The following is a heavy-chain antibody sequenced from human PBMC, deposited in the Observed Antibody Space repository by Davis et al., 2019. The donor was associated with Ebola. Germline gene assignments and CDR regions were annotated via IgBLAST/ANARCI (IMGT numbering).Heavy chain of an antibody. CDR1: GFTFSSNG. CDR3: ARVRWTSGYYFDY. V-gene: IGHV3-23*01. J-gene: IGHJ4*02. D-gene: IGHD3-22*01. CDR2: ISSSGGST. Sequence: GGSLRLSCAASGFTFSSNGMSWVRQAPGKGLEWVSTISSSGGSTYYADSVKGRFTISRDNAKNTLYLQMNSLRAEDTAVYYCARVRWTSGYYFDYWGQGTLVTVSS.